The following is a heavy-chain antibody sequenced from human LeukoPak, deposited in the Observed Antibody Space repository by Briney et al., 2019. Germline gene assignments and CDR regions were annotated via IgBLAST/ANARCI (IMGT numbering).Heavy chain of an antibody. CDR2: ISYDGSNK. CDR3: AKDVENGDYCFDY. J-gene: IGHJ4*02. Sequence: PGRSLRLSCAASGFTFSSYGMHWVRQAPGKGLEGVAVISYDGSNKYYADSVKGRVTISRDNSKNTLYLQMNSLRAEDTAVYYCAKDVENGDYCFDYWGQGTLVTVSS. V-gene: IGHV3-30*18. CDR1: GFTFSSYG. D-gene: IGHD4-17*01.